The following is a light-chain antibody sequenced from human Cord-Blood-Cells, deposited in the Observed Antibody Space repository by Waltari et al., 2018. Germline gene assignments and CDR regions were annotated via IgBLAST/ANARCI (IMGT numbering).Light chain of an antibody. CDR3: QQSYSTPYT. Sequence: DIQMTQSPSSLSASVGDRVTITCRASQSISSYLNWYQQKPGKASKLLIYASSSLQSGVPSRLSGSGSGTDFTLTISGRQPEYFATYYCQQSYSTPYTFGRGTRLEIK. CDR2: ASS. V-gene: IGKV1-39*01. CDR1: QSISSY. J-gene: IGKJ2*01.